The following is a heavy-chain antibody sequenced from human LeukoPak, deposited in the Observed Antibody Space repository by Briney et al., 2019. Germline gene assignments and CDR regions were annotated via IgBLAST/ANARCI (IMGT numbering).Heavy chain of an antibody. D-gene: IGHD3-22*01. V-gene: IGHV4-34*01. Sequence: PSETLSLTCAVYGGSFSGYYWSWIRQPPGKGLEWIGEINHSGSTNYNPSLKSRVTISVDTSKNQFSLKLSSVTAADTAVYYCARQEGAYYYDSSGYYYVRNGYFDYWGQGTLVTVSS. CDR3: ARQEGAYYYDSSGYYYVRNGYFDY. CDR1: GGSFSGYY. J-gene: IGHJ4*02. CDR2: INHSGST.